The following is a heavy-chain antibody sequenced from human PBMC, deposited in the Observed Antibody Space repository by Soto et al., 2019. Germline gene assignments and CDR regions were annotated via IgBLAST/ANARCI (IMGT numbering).Heavy chain of an antibody. D-gene: IGHD4-17*01. CDR3: ASGHTVTKYWYYYGMDV. CDR1: GYTFTGYY. J-gene: IGHJ6*02. V-gene: IGHV1-2*04. CDR2: INPNIGGT. Sequence: QVQLVQSGAEVKKPGASVKVSCKASGYTFTGYYMHWVRQAPGQGLEWMGWINPNIGGTNYAQKFQGWVTMTRDTSISTAYMELSRLRSDDTAVYYCASGHTVTKYWYYYGMDVWCQGTTVTVSS.